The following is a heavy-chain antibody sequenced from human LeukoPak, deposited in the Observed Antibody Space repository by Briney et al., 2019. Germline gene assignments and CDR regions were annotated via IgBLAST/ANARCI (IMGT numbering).Heavy chain of an antibody. Sequence: PSESLSLTCTVSGGSISRYYWGWIRQPPGKGLEWIGSIYYSGSTYYNPSLKSRVTISVDTSKNQFSLKLSSVTAADTAVYYCARQPETHSLWFGELSGWFDPWGQGTLVTVSS. D-gene: IGHD3-10*01. CDR3: ARQPETHSLWFGELSGWFDP. J-gene: IGHJ5*02. CDR1: GGSISRYY. CDR2: IYYSGST. V-gene: IGHV4-39*01.